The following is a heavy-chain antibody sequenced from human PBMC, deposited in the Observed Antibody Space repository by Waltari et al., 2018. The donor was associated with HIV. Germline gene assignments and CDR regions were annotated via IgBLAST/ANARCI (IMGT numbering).Heavy chain of an antibody. V-gene: IGHV4-34*01. CDR2: INHSGST. D-gene: IGHD2-2*01. CDR3: ARARLVSRGQYCSTTSCLPHYYYYYGMDV. Sequence: QVQPRQWGAGMVKPLETLSLTCAVFWWSFSCFYWNWIRQPPGKGLEWTGEINHSGSTNYNPSLKSRVTISVDTSKNQFSLKLPSVTAADTAVFYCARARLVSRGQYCSTTSCLPHYYYYYGMDVWGQGTTVTVSS. CDR1: WWSFSCFY. J-gene: IGHJ6*02.